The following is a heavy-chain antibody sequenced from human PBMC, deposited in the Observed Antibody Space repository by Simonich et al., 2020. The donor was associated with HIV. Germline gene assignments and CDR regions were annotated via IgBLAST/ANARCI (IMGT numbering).Heavy chain of an antibody. CDR2: INHSGNT. CDR3: ARGFYQRLYYFDY. CDR1: GGSFSGYY. D-gene: IGHD2-2*01. V-gene: IGHV4-34*01. J-gene: IGHJ4*02. Sequence: QVQLQQWGAGLLKPSETLSLTCAVYGGSFSGYYWSGIRQPPGKGLEWIGKINHSGNTNYNPSLKSRVTISVDTSKNQFSLKLSSVTAADTAVYYCARGFYQRLYYFDYWGQGTLVTVSS.